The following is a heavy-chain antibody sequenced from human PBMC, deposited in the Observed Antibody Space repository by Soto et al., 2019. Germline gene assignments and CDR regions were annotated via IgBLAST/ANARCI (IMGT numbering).Heavy chain of an antibody. V-gene: IGHV3-23*01. CDR3: AKDRGSSSWYGVY. CDR2: VSGSGGST. CDR1: GFTFSSYA. Sequence: EVQLLESGGGLVQPGGSLRLSCAASGFTFSSYAMSWVRQAPGKGLEWVSAVSGSGGSTYYADSVKGRFTISRDNSKNTLYLQMNSLRAEDTAVYYCAKDRGSSSWYGVYWGQGTLVTVSS. D-gene: IGHD6-13*01. J-gene: IGHJ4*02.